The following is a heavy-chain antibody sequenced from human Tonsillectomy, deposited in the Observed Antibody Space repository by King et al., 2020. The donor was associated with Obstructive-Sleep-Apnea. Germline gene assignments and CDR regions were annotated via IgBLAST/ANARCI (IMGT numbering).Heavy chain of an antibody. Sequence: QLVQSGGEVKKPGASVKVSCKASGYTFNTYGISWVRQAPGQGLEWMAWSSTRNDNTHYAQNFKGRVTVTTDTSTNTAYMELRSLRSDDTALYYCARDASYYTSGSLLYLDYWGQGTLVTVSS. CDR1: GYTFNTYG. J-gene: IGHJ4*02. V-gene: IGHV1-18*01. CDR3: ARDASYYTSGSLLYLDY. CDR2: SSTRNDNT. D-gene: IGHD6-19*01.